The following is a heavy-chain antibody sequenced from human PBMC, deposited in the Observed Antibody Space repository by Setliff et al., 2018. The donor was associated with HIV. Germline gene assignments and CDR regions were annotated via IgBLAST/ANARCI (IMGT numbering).Heavy chain of an antibody. CDR3: VREARGGYFDY. CDR2: VIPSTGDT. D-gene: IGHD2-15*01. CDR1: GYTFTSYY. Sequence: ASVKVSCKASGYTFTSYYIHRVRQATGQGLEWMGIVIPSTGDTNYAQNFQGTVTMTRDTSTNTVYMDLCSLKSEDTAVYYCVREARGGYFDYWG. J-gene: IGHJ4*01. V-gene: IGHV1-46*01.